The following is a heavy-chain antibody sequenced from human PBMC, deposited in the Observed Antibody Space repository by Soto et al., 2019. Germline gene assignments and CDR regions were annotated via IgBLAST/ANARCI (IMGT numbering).Heavy chain of an antibody. CDR2: IKQDGSDK. Sequence: PGGSLRLSCAASGFTFSYYWMNWVRQAPGKGKEWVASIKQDGSDKHYVDSVKGRFTISRDNAKNSLSLQMNSLRAEDTAVYYSATTFATIDWLSPEKNAFDLWGQGTMVTVSS. V-gene: IGHV3-7*01. CDR1: GFTFSYYW. D-gene: IGHD3-9*01. CDR3: ATTFATIDWLSPEKNAFDL. J-gene: IGHJ3*01.